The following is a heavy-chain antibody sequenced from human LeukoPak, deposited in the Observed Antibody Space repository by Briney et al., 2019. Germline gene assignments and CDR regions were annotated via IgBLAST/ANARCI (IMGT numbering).Heavy chain of an antibody. J-gene: IGHJ5*02. CDR3: ARDRTGRDWFDT. CDR1: GFPFRTYA. V-gene: IGHV3-64*01. Sequence: SXRLSCAASGFPFRTYAMHWVRQAXGKGLEHVSAISSNGGTTSYANSVKGRFTISRDNSKNTLYLQMGSLRPEDMAVYYCARDRTGRDWFDTWGQGTLVTVSS. D-gene: IGHD1-1*01. CDR2: ISSNGGTT.